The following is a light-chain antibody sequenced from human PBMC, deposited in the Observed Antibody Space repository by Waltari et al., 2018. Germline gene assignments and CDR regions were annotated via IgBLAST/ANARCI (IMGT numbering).Light chain of an antibody. CDR3: QVWDDFIDSGV. Sequence: YVVTQPPSVSVTPGQTATLTRGGENLETKSVNWYQQKPGQAPFLVMFYDNDRPAGIPERFSGSNSGNTATLTINWVEAGDEADYHCQVWDDFIDSGVFGGGTRLSVL. J-gene: IGLJ3*02. V-gene: IGLV3-21*04. CDR2: YDN. CDR1: NLETKS.